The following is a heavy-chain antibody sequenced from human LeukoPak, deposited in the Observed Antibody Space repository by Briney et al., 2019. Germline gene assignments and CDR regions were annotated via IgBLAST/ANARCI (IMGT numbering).Heavy chain of an antibody. J-gene: IGHJ6*02. CDR3: AREDFWSGYLYGMDV. CDR1: GFTFSSYS. Sequence: GGSLRLSCAASGFTFSSYSMNWVRQAPGKGLEWVSSISSSSSYIYYADSVKGRFTISRDNAKNSLYLQMNSLRAEDTAVYYCAREDFWSGYLYGMDVWGQGATVTVSS. V-gene: IGHV3-21*01. CDR2: ISSSSSYI. D-gene: IGHD3-3*01.